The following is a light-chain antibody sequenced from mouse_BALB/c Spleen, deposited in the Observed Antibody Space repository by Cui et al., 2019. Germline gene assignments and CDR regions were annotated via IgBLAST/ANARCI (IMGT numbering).Light chain of an antibody. CDR1: QDVGTA. CDR2: WAS. J-gene: IGKJ4*01. CDR3: QQYSSYPLT. Sequence: DIVMTQSHKFMSTSVGDRVSITCKASQDVGTAVAWYQQKPGKSPKLLIYWASTRHTGVPDRFTGGGSGTDFTLTISNVQSEDLADYFCQQYSSYPLTFGSGTKLEIK. V-gene: IGKV6-23*01.